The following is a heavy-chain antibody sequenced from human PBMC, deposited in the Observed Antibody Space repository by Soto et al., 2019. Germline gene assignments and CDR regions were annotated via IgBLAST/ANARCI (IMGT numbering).Heavy chain of an antibody. CDR2: ISSSGSTI. D-gene: IGHD6-6*01. CDR1: GFTFSSYE. Sequence: GGSLRLSCAASGFTFSSYEMNWVRQAPGKGLEWVSYISSSGSTIYYADSVKGRFTISRDNAKNSLYLQMNSLRAEDTAVYYCARGYSSSSGRRRSMYYFGYWGQGTLVTVSS. V-gene: IGHV3-48*03. J-gene: IGHJ4*02. CDR3: ARGYSSSSGRRRSMYYFGY.